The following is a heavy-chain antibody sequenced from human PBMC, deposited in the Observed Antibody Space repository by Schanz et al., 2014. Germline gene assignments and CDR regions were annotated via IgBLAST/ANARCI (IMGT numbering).Heavy chain of an antibody. CDR1: GYTFTNHY. CDR2: ISTSSGGT. J-gene: IGHJ4*02. CDR3: ARGLVRYFAY. Sequence: QVQVIQSGPEVKKPGASVKVSCKASGYTFTNHYLHWVRQAPGQGLEWMGRISTSSGGTNYAQKFQGRGTMTKDTSINPVYMELSTLTSDATAVYYCARGLVRYFAYWVQGTLVTVSS. D-gene: IGHD2-8*02. V-gene: IGHV1-2*06.